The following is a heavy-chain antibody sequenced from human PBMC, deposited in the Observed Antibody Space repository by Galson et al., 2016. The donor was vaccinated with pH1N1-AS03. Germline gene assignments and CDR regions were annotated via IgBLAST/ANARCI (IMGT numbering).Heavy chain of an antibody. CDR2: IYSGGNK. D-gene: IGHD3-22*01. CDR3: AKDLEDYYESSGYFDY. V-gene: IGHV3-66*02. Sequence: SLRLSCAASEFTVSSNYMSWVRQAPGRGLEWVSLIYSGGNKDYADSLKGRFTISRDNSKNTLYLQMNSLRAEDTAVYYCAKDLEDYYESSGYFDYWGRGTLVTVSS. J-gene: IGHJ4*02. CDR1: EFTVSSNY.